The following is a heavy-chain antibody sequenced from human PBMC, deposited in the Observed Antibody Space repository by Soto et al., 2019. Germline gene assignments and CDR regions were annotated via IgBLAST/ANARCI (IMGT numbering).Heavy chain of an antibody. CDR2: ISYDGSNK. D-gene: IGHD2-8*01. Sequence: QVQLVESGGGVVQPGRSLRLSCAASGFTFSSYGMHWVRQAPGKGLEWVAVISYDGSNKYYADSVKGRFTISRDNSKNTLYLQMNSLRAEDTAAYYCAKGGYYWEEYYYYYYGMDVWGQGTTVTVSS. V-gene: IGHV3-30*18. CDR3: AKGGYYWEEYYYYYYGMDV. CDR1: GFTFSSYG. J-gene: IGHJ6*02.